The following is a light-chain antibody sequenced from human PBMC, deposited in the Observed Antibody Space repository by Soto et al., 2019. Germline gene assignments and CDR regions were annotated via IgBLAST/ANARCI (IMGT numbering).Light chain of an antibody. J-gene: IGKJ1*01. CDR1: QSVSNNY. CDR3: QQYSASPLT. V-gene: IGKV3-20*01. Sequence: EVVMTQSPATLSVSPGERVTFSCRASQSVSNNYLAWYQQRPGQAPRLVIYDASSRATGIPDRFSASGSGTDFTLSSSRLEPEDFAVYFCQQYSASPLTFGQGTKVDIK. CDR2: DAS.